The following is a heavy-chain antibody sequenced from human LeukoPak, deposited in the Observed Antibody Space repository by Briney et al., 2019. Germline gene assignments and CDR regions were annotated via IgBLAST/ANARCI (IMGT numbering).Heavy chain of an antibody. D-gene: IGHD3-22*01. Sequence: GASVKVSCKASGYTFTSYGISWVRQAPGQGLEWMGWISAYNGNTNYAQKLQGRVTMTTDTSTSTAYMELRSLRSDDTAVYYCARNYDSSGWDPQNWFDPWGQGTLVTDSS. J-gene: IGHJ5*02. CDR3: ARNYDSSGWDPQNWFDP. CDR2: ISAYNGNT. V-gene: IGHV1-18*01. CDR1: GYTFTSYG.